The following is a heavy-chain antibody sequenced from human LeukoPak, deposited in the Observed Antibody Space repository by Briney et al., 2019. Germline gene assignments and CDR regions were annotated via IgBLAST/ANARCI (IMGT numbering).Heavy chain of an antibody. Sequence: SVKVSCKASGGTFSSYAISWVRQAPGQGLEWMGGIIPTFGTANYAQKFQGRVTITADESTSTAYMELSSLRSEDTAVYYCARALGYCGGDCYSYFQHWGQGTLVTVSS. V-gene: IGHV1-69*01. J-gene: IGHJ1*01. D-gene: IGHD2-21*02. CDR3: ARALGYCGGDCYSYFQH. CDR2: IIPTFGTA. CDR1: GGTFSSYA.